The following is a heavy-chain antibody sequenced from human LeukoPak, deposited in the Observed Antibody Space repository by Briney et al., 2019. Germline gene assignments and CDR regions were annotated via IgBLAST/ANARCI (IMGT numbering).Heavy chain of an antibody. J-gene: IGHJ6*02. V-gene: IGHV3-7*03. CDR3: ARDPRRYYYYYGMDV. CDR1: GFTFSTYW. Sequence: GGSLRLSGAASGFTFSTYWMSWVRQAPGKGLEWVANIRQDGSDKYYVDSVKGRFTTSRDNAKNSLYLQMNSLRAEDTAVYYCARDPRRYYYYYGMDVWGQGTTVTVSS. CDR2: IRQDGSDK.